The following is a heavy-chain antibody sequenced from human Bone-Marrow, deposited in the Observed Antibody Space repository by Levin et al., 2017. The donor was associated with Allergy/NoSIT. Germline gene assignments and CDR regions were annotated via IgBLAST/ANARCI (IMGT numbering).Heavy chain of an antibody. V-gene: IGHV3-74*01. CDR1: GFTFSSYW. CDR3: ARVLGDYSYDYYGMDV. J-gene: IGHJ6*02. D-gene: IGHD4-11*01. Sequence: GGSLRLSCAASGFTFSSYWMHWVRQAPGKGLVWVSRINSDGSSTSYADSVKGRFTISRDNAKNTLYLQMNSLRAEDTAVYYCARVLGDYSYDYYGMDVWGQGTTVTVSS. CDR2: INSDGSST.